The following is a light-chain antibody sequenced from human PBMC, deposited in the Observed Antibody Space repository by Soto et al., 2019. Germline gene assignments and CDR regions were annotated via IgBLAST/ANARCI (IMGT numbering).Light chain of an antibody. V-gene: IGKV2-29*03. J-gene: IGKJ1*01. CDR2: QAS. CDR1: QSLLQSDGNTY. Sequence: IVMTQTPLSLSVTPGQPASISCKSSQSLLQSDGNTYLYWYLQKPWKAPKLLIHQASTLQSGVPSRFSGSGSGTEFTLNISSLQPDDFATYYCQQYNSHSETFGQGTKVDIK. CDR3: QQYNSHSET.